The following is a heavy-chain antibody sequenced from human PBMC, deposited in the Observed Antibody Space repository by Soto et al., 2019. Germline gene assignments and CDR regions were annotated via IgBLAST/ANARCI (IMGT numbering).Heavy chain of an antibody. V-gene: IGHV3-23*01. CDR1: GFTFSSYA. D-gene: IGHD2-15*01. CDR3: AKASQDCSGGSCYGYWYFDL. J-gene: IGHJ2*01. CDR2: ICGSGGSK. Sequence: EVQLLESGGGLVQSGGSLRLSCAASGFTFSSYAMGWVRQAPGKGWDCVSAICGSGGSKYYADSVKGRFTISRDNSKNTLYLQMNSLRAEDTAVYYCAKASQDCSGGSCYGYWYFDLWGRGTLVTVSS.